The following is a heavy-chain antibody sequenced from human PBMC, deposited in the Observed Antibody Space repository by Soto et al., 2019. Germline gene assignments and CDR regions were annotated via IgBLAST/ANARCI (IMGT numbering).Heavy chain of an antibody. V-gene: IGHV4-4*02. J-gene: IGHJ3*02. D-gene: IGHD6-13*01. Sequence: SETLSLTCAVSGGSISTSNWWSWVRQPPGKGLEWIGEIYHSGSTNYNPSLKSRVTISVDKSKNQFSLKLSSVTAADTAVYYCARVKLAAAGTLDAFDIWGQGTMVTVSS. CDR1: GGSISTSNW. CDR2: IYHSGST. CDR3: ARVKLAAAGTLDAFDI.